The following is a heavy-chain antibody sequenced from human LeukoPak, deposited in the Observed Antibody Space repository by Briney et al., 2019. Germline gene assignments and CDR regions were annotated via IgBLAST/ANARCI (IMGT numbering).Heavy chain of an antibody. CDR3: ARIGVQLWVDTPDY. CDR2: INPNSGGT. D-gene: IGHD5-18*01. Sequence: ASVKVSCKASGYTFTGYYLHWVRQAPGQGLEWMGWINPNSGGTNYAQKFQGRVTMTRDTSISTAYMELSRPRSDDTAVYYCARIGVQLWVDTPDYWGQGTLVTVSS. V-gene: IGHV1-2*02. J-gene: IGHJ4*02. CDR1: GYTFTGYY.